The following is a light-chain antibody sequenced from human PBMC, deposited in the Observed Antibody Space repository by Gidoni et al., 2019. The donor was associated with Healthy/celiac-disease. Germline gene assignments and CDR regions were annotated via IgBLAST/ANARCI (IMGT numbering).Light chain of an antibody. CDR1: QSVSSSY. CDR3: KMYRRWRT. V-gene: IGKV3-20*01. Sequence: LVTQTLSPGERATLSCRASQSVSSSYLAWYQQKPGQAPRLLIYGASSRATGIPDRFSGSESTADFTLTISGLRRVVFALYYDKMYRRWRTFGQGTKVEIK. J-gene: IGKJ1*01. CDR2: GAS.